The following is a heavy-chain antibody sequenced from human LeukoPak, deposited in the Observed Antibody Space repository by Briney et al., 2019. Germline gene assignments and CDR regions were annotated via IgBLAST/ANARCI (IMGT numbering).Heavy chain of an antibody. V-gene: IGHV1-18*01. Sequence: ASVKVSCKATGYTFTSYGISWVRQAPGQGLEWMGWISAYNGNTNYAQKLQGRVTMTTDTSTSTAYMELRSLRSDDTAVYYCARDRYYDSSGYYYPSDYWGQGTLVTVSS. J-gene: IGHJ4*02. CDR1: GYTFTSYG. CDR3: ARDRYYDSSGYYYPSDY. CDR2: ISAYNGNT. D-gene: IGHD3-22*01.